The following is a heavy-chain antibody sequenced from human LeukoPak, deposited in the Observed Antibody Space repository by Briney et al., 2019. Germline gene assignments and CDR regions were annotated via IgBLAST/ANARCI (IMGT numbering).Heavy chain of an antibody. D-gene: IGHD1-26*01. J-gene: IGHJ4*02. CDR1: GYTFTGYY. V-gene: IGHV1-2*02. CDR3: ARQSGTYWGLDY. Sequence: ASVKVSCKASGYTFTGYYMHWVRQAPRQGLEWMGWINPNSGGTNYAQKFQGRVTMTRDTSISTAYMELGRLRSDDTAVYYCARQSGTYWGLDYWGQGTLVTVSS. CDR2: INPNSGGT.